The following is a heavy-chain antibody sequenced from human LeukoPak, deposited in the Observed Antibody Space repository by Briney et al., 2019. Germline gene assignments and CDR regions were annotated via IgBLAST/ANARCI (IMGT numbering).Heavy chain of an antibody. CDR1: GDTFSSYA. Sequence: SVKVSCKASGDTFSSYAIRCVRPALRQRLWWMGSIIPILGIAIYAQKFQGRVTITADKSTSTAYMELSSLRSEDTAVYYCARDQAPYYYDSSGYSNLDYWGQGNLVTVSS. D-gene: IGHD3-22*01. CDR3: ARDQAPYYYDSSGYSNLDY. V-gene: IGHV1-69*04. CDR2: IIPILGIA. J-gene: IGHJ4*02.